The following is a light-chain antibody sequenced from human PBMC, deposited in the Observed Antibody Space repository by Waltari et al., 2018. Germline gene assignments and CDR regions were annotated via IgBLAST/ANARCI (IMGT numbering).Light chain of an antibody. Sequence: QTVVTQEPSLTVSPGGTVTPPCASSTGAVTSAYYPNWSQQKPGQAPRALIYTAINKPTWTPARFSGSLLGGKAALTLSGVQPEDEAEYYCLLYNGGGWVFGGGTQLTVL. V-gene: IGLV7-43*01. CDR1: TGAVTSAYY. CDR3: LLYNGGGWV. J-gene: IGLJ3*02. CDR2: TAI.